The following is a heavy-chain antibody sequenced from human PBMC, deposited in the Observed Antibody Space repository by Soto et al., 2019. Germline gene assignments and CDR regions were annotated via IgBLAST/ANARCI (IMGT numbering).Heavy chain of an antibody. CDR3: ARRGTREWFDP. V-gene: IGHV5-51*01. CDR1: GYTFSDYW. J-gene: IGHJ5*02. CDR2: IYPGDSDT. Sequence: GESLKISCKGSGYTFSDYWIGWVRQMPGKGPEWMGIIYPGDSDTRYSPSFQGQVIISADKSISTAYLQWSSLKASDTAVYYCARRGTREWFDPWGQGTLVTVSS. D-gene: IGHD1-26*01.